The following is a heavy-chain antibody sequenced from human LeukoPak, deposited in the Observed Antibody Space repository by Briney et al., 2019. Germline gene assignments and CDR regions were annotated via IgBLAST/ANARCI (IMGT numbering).Heavy chain of an antibody. J-gene: IGHJ4*02. CDR3: ARGSTPLRYFDWLLDY. D-gene: IGHD3-9*01. CDR1: GFTFSSYG. Sequence: GGSLRLSCAASGFTFSSYGIHWVRQAPGKGPEWVTFIWSDGRSKYIDSVKGRFTISRDNSKNTVYLQMNSLRTEDTAVYYCARGSTPLRYFDWLLDYWGQGTLVTVSS. CDR2: IWSDGRSK. V-gene: IGHV3-30*02.